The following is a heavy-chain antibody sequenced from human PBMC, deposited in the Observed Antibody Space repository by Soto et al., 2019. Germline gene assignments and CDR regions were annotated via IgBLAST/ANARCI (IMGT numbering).Heavy chain of an antibody. V-gene: IGHV3-66*01. CDR2: IYPGGNP. CDR1: GFTVSDHY. D-gene: IGHD2-21*01. J-gene: IGHJ4*02. CDR3: ARPTDPDCGGECYSCPLDY. Sequence: DVQVVESGGGLVQPGGSLRLSCTVSGFTVSDHYMSWVRQAPGKGLEWVSVIYPGGNPYYPASVKGRFTISRDDSTNTLHLQMNNLRVEDTAVYYCARPTDPDCGGECYSCPLDYWGQGSLVTVSP.